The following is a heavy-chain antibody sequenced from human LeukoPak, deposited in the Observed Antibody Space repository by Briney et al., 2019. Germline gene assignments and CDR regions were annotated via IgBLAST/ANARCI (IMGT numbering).Heavy chain of an antibody. CDR3: ARGSIAVAGTRDY. J-gene: IGHJ4*02. CDR1: GYSISSGYY. D-gene: IGHD6-19*01. Sequence: PSETLSLTCTVSGYSISSGYYWGWIRQPPGKGLEWIGSIYHSGSTYYNPSLKSRVTISVDTSKNQFSLKLSSVTAADTAVYYCARGSIAVAGTRDYWGQGTLVTVSS. CDR2: IYHSGST. V-gene: IGHV4-38-2*02.